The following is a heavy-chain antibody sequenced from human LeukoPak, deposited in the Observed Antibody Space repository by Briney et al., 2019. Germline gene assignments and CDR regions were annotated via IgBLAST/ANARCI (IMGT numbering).Heavy chain of an antibody. CDR1: GGTFSSYA. CDR2: IIPIFGTA. V-gene: IGHV1-69*05. D-gene: IGHD1-26*01. Sequence: GASVKVSCKASGGTFSSYAISWVRQAPGQGLEWMGGIIPIFGTANYAQKFQGRVTITTDESTSTAYMELSSPRSEDTAVYYRARAVLVGATTTGAFDIWGQGTMVTVSS. J-gene: IGHJ3*02. CDR3: ARAVLVGATTTGAFDI.